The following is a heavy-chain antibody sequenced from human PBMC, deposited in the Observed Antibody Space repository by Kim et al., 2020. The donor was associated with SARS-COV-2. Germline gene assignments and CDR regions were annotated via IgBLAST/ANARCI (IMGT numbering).Heavy chain of an antibody. CDR2: ISTNGDHT. D-gene: IGHD2-15*01. V-gene: IGHV3-64D*06. CDR3: VKQRISGDCFFDL. CDR1: GFTFSSYP. J-gene: IGHJ2*01. Sequence: GGSLRLSCSASGFTFSSYPMQWVRQAPGRGLEYVSAISTNGDHTYYADSVKGRFTISRDNSKNTLYLQMSSLRPEDTALYYCVKQRISGDCFFDLWGRGT.